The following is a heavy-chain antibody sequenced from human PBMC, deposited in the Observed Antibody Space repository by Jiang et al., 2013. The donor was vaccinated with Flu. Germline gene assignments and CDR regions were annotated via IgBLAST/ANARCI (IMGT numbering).Heavy chain of an antibody. J-gene: IGHJ5*02. CDR3: ATDNSQAPTSWWFDP. Sequence: SGAEVKKPGASVKLFCKAPPYTFSGHWTHWVRQAPGQGLEWVGIINPSGDTTSYAQKFQGRVSLTRDTSTNTVYMELSSLRSEDTALYYCATDNSQAPTSWWFDPGARELWSPSPQ. D-gene: IGHD3-10*01. CDR2: INPSGDTT. CDR1: PYTFSGHW. V-gene: IGHV1-46*01.